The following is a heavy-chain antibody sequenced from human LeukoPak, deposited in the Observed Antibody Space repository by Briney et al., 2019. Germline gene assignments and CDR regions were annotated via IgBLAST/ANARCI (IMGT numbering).Heavy chain of an antibody. Sequence: SQTLSLTCTVSGGSISSGDYYWSWIRQPPGKGPEWIGYIYYSGSTYYNPSLKSRVTISVDTSKNQFSLKLSSVTAADTAVYYCARVNFWSGYYDPSSDWFDPWGQGTLVTVSS. CDR2: IYYSGST. D-gene: IGHD3-3*01. J-gene: IGHJ5*02. CDR1: GGSISSGDYY. V-gene: IGHV4-30-4*08. CDR3: ARVNFWSGYYDPSSDWFDP.